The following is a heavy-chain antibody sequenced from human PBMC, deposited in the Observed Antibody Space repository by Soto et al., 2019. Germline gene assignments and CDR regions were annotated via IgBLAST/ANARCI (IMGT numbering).Heavy chain of an antibody. CDR2: ISGSGGST. CDR3: AKKEWLTTYYMDV. CDR1: GFTFSSYA. D-gene: IGHD3-3*01. J-gene: IGHJ6*03. V-gene: IGHV3-23*01. Sequence: PGXSLRLSCAASGFTFSSYAMSWFRQAPVKGLEWVSAISGSGGSTYYADSVKGRFTISRDNSKNTLYLQMNSLRAEDTAVYYCAKKEWLTTYYMDVWGKGTTVTVSS.